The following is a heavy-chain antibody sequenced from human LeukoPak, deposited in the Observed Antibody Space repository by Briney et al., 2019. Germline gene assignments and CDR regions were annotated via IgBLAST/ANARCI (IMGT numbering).Heavy chain of an antibody. Sequence: PGGSLRLSCAASGFTVSSNYMSWVRQAPGKGLEWVSVIYSGGNTYYADSVKGRFTISRDNSKNTLYLQMNSLRAEDTAVYYCARGDYGDYSEGYYFDYWGRGTLVTVSS. J-gene: IGHJ4*02. CDR1: GFTVSSNY. CDR3: ARGDYGDYSEGYYFDY. CDR2: IYSGGNT. D-gene: IGHD4-17*01. V-gene: IGHV3-53*01.